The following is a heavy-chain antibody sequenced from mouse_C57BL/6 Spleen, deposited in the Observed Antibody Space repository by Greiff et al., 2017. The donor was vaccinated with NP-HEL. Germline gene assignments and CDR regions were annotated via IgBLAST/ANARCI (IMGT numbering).Heavy chain of an antibody. J-gene: IGHJ1*03. Sequence: VQLQESGAELARPGASVKLSCKASGYTFTSYGISWVKQRTGQGLEWIGEIYPRSGNTYYNEKFKGKATLTADKSSSTAYMELRSLTSEDSAVYFCARVVFITTVVATRYFDVWGTGTTVTVSS. CDR1: GYTFTSYG. V-gene: IGHV1-81*01. CDR2: IYPRSGNT. CDR3: ARVVFITTVVATRYFDV. D-gene: IGHD1-1*01.